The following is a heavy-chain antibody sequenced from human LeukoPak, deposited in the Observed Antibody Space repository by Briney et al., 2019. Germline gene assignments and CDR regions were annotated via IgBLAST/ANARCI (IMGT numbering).Heavy chain of an antibody. CDR2: ISGNGVTT. Sequence: GGSLRLSCAASGFTFSTYAMGWVRQAPGEGLRWVSSISGNGVTTYYVDSVKGRFTISRDNSKNTLYLQMNSLRAEDTALYYCAKALYGGNTVWGQGTLVTVSS. V-gene: IGHV3-23*01. CDR1: GFTFSTYA. D-gene: IGHD4-23*01. CDR3: AKALYGGNTV. J-gene: IGHJ4*02.